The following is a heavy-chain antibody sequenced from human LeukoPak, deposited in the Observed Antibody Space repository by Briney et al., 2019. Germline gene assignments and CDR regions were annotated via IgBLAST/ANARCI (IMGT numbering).Heavy chain of an antibody. D-gene: IGHD1-26*01. CDR1: GFTFSDYA. Sequence: GGSLRLXCAASGFTFSDYAINWVRQAPGKGLEWVANIKQNGSEKYYVDSVKGRFTISRDNAKNSLYLQMNSLRAEDTAVYYCARAQSGSYYWYYYYYMDVWGKGTTVTVSS. CDR3: ARAQSGSYYWYYYYYMDV. V-gene: IGHV3-7*01. CDR2: IKQNGSEK. J-gene: IGHJ6*03.